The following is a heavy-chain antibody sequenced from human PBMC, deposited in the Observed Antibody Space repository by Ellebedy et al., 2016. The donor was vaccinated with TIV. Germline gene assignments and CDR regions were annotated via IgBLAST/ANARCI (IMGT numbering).Heavy chain of an antibody. CDR2: IYSAGNT. Sequence: GGSLRLSCAVSGFTINSNYMSWVRQAPGKGLEWVSIIYSAGNTYYADSAKGRFTISRDTSKNTLYLQMNSLRGEDTAVYYYARVDLGLAFHYWGRGALVTVSS. D-gene: IGHD1-26*01. CDR3: ARVDLGLAFHY. J-gene: IGHJ4*02. V-gene: IGHV3-53*01. CDR1: GFTINSNY.